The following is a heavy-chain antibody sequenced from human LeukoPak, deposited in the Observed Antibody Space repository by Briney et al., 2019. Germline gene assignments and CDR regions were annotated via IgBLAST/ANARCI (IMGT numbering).Heavy chain of an antibody. CDR3: ANDASSGTYYDY. J-gene: IGHJ4*02. CDR1: GFTFSSYD. CDR2: ISGSGGST. V-gene: IGHV3-23*01. Sequence: GGSLRLSCAASGFTFSSYDMSWVRQAPGKGLEWVSAISGSGGSTYYADSVKGRFTISRDNSKSTLHLQMNSLRADDTAVYYCANDASSGTYYDYWGQGTLVTVSS. D-gene: IGHD1-26*01.